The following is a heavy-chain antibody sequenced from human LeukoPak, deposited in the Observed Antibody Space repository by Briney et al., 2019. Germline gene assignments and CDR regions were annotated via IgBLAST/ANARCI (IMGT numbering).Heavy chain of an antibody. Sequence: PSETLSLTCIVSGGSLNSPNYYWGWIRQPPGKGLEWIGTIYYTGTTYYNPSLKSRLTISVDTSKNQFSLKLTSVTAADTAVYYCARHDYYGSLNWSDPWGQGTLITVSS. J-gene: IGHJ5*02. CDR3: ARHDYYGSLNWSDP. V-gene: IGHV4-39*01. CDR1: GGSLNSPNYY. CDR2: IYYTGTT. D-gene: IGHD3-10*01.